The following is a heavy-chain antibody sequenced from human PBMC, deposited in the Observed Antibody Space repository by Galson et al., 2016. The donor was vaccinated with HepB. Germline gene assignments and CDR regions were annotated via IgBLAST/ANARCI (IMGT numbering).Heavy chain of an antibody. D-gene: IGHD5-12*01. Sequence: QSGAEVKKPGESLKISCEGSGYSFTNYWIGWVRQMPGKGLEWMGIISPGDSNTGYSPSFQGQVTISVDKSINTASLQWSSLKASDTATYYCARLNDVYIGYDHFDPWGQGTLVIVSS. CDR2: ISPGDSNT. CDR3: ARLNDVYIGYDHFDP. V-gene: IGHV5-51*01. J-gene: IGHJ5*02. CDR1: GYSFTNYW.